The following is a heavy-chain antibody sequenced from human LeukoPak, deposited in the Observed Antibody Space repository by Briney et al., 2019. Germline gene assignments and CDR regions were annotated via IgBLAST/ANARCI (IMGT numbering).Heavy chain of an antibody. CDR2: INHSGST. Sequence: SETLSLTCAVYGGSFSGYYWSWIRQPPGKGLEWIGEINHSGSTNYNPSLKSRVTISVDTSKNQFSLKLSSVTAADTAVYYCARGEIHSSSWYAVYWGQGTLVTVSS. D-gene: IGHD6-13*01. V-gene: IGHV4-34*01. CDR1: GGSFSGYY. CDR3: ARGEIHSSSWYAVY. J-gene: IGHJ4*02.